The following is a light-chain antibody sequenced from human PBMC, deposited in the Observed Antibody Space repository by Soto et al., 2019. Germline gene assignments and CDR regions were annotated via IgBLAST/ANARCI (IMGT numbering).Light chain of an antibody. Sequence: ETVLTQSPDTLSLSPGERATLSCRASQIVSSTYLTWYQQKPGQAPRLLIYGASSRATGIPDRFSDSGSGTDFTLTINKLEPEDFAVYYCQQYGNSPRYTFGQGTKLEIK. V-gene: IGKV3-20*01. J-gene: IGKJ2*01. CDR2: GAS. CDR1: QIVSSTY. CDR3: QQYGNSPRYT.